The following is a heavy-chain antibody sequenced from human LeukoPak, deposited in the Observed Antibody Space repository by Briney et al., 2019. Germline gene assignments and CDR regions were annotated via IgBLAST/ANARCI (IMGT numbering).Heavy chain of an antibody. D-gene: IGHD1-1*01. CDR3: AKPRTTGTTNY. Sequence: PTGGSLRLSCAASGFTFSSYAMSWVRQAPRKGLEWVSAISGSGGGTYYADSVKGRFTISRDNSKNTLYLQMNSLRAEDTAVYYCAKPRTTGTTNYWGQGTLVTVSS. CDR2: ISGSGGGT. V-gene: IGHV3-23*01. J-gene: IGHJ4*02. CDR1: GFTFSSYA.